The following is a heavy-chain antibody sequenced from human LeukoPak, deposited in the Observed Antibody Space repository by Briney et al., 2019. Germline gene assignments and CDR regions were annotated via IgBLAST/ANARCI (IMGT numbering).Heavy chain of an antibody. J-gene: IGHJ4*02. CDR1: GGSFSGYY. CDR3: ARLFTIFGVAKKRYFDY. CDR2: INHSGST. D-gene: IGHD3-3*01. V-gene: IGHV4-34*01. Sequence: SETLSLTCAVYGGSFSGYYWSWIRQPPGKGLEWIGEINHSGSTNYNPSLKSRVTISVDTSKNQFSLKLSSVTAADTAVYYCARLFTIFGVAKKRYFDYWGQGTLVTVSS.